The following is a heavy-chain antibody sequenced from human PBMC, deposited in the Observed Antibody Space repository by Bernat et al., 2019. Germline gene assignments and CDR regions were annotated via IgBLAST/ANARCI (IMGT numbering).Heavy chain of an antibody. CDR3: ARIVYRASAAGSPNDY. J-gene: IGHJ4*02. V-gene: IGHV1-18*01. CDR1: GGTFSSYA. Sequence: QVQLVQSGAEVKKPGSSVKVSCKASGGTFSSYAISWVRQAPGQGLEWMGWISAYNGNTNYAQKLQGRVTMTTDKSTSTAYLELRSLRSDDTAVYYCARIVYRASAAGSPNDYWGQGTLVTVSS. CDR2: ISAYNGNT. D-gene: IGHD6-13*01.